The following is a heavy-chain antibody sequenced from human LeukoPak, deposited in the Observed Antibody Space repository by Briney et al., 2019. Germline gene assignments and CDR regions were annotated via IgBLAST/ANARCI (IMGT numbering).Heavy chain of an antibody. J-gene: IGHJ6*03. CDR1: GFTFSSYS. D-gene: IGHD2-2*01. CDR2: ISSSSSTI. CDR3: AKDGGYCSSTSSTSCYPYYYYYYMDV. Sequence: HPGGSLRLSCAASGFTFSSYSMNWVRQAPGKGLEWVSYISSSSSTIYYADSVKGRFTISRDNAKNSLYLQMNSLRTEDTAIYYCAKDGGYCSSTSSTSCYPYYYYYYMDVWGKGTTVTVSS. V-gene: IGHV3-48*01.